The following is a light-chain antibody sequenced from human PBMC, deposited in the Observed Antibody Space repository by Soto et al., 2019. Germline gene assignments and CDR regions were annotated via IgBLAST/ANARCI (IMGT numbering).Light chain of an antibody. CDR2: EAT. Sequence: QSALTQPASVSGSPGQSITISCTGSSSDVGSYNLVSWYQQYPGKAPKLMIYEATQRPSGVSDRFSGSKSGNTASLTISGLQTEDEADYFCCSYAGRSNWVFGGGTQLTVL. CDR3: CSYAGRSNWV. V-gene: IGLV2-23*01. J-gene: IGLJ3*02. CDR1: SSDVGSYNL.